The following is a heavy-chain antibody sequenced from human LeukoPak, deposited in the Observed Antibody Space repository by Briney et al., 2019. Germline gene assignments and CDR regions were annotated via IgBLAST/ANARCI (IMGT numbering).Heavy chain of an antibody. V-gene: IGHV3-7*01. D-gene: IGHD2-2*01. Sequence: GGSLRLSCAASGFTFSSYWMSWVRQAPGKGLEWVANIKQDGSEKYYVDSVRGRFTISRDNAKNSLYLQMNSLRAEDTAVYYCARARVVVVPAAMSGAFDIWGQGTMVTVSS. CDR1: GFTFSSYW. J-gene: IGHJ3*02. CDR2: IKQDGSEK. CDR3: ARARVVVVPAAMSGAFDI.